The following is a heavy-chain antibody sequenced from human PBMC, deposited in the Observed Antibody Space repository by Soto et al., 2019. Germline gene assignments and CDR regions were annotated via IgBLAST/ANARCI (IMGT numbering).Heavy chain of an antibody. CDR1: GFTFDDYA. CDR3: AKVGGIGFSSDFRGYFDF. CDR2: ISWNSGSI. J-gene: IGHJ4*02. Sequence: RRLSCAASGFTFDDYAMHWVRQAPGKGLEWVSGISWNSGSIGYADSVKGRFTISRDNAKNSLYLQMNSLRAEDTDLYYCAKVGGIGFSSDFRGYFDFWGQRTLVTVSS. V-gene: IGHV3-9*01. D-gene: IGHD3-3*01.